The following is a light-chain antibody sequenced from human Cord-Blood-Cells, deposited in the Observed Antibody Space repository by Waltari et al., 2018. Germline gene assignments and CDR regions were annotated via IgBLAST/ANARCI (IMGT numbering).Light chain of an antibody. J-gene: IGLJ1*01. Sequence: QSALTQPASVSGSPGQSFTISCTGTSSVVGGYNYVSWYQQHPGKAPKLMIYEVSNQPSGVSNRFAGSKSGNTASLTISGLQAEDEADYDCSSYTSSSTLYVFGTGTKVTVL. CDR1: SSVVGGYNY. V-gene: IGLV2-14*01. CDR2: EVS. CDR3: SSYTSSSTLYV.